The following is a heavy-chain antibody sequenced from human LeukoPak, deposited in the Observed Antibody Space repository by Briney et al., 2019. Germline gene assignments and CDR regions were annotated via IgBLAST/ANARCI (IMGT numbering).Heavy chain of an antibody. Sequence: PSETLSLTCTVSGGSISSYYWSWIRQPPGKGLEWIGYIYYSGSTNYNPSLKSRVTISVDTSKNQFSLKLSSVTAADTAVYYCARDPPSSPGVTYYSDYWGQGTLVTVSS. CDR3: ARDPPSSPGVTYYSDY. D-gene: IGHD5-18*01. J-gene: IGHJ4*02. CDR2: IYYSGST. V-gene: IGHV4-59*01. CDR1: GGSISSYY.